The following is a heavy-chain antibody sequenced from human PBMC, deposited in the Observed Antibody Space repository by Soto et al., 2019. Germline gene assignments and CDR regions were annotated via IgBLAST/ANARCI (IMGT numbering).Heavy chain of an antibody. D-gene: IGHD6-13*01. CDR1: GYSFTSYW. Sequence: PGESLKISCKGSGYSFTSYWIGWVRQMPGKGLEWMGIIYPGDSDTRYSPSFQGQVTISADKSISTAYLRWSSLKASDTAMYYCARHYLKGSGQQLVHWWFDPWGQGTLVTVSS. V-gene: IGHV5-51*01. J-gene: IGHJ5*02. CDR3: ARHYLKGSGQQLVHWWFDP. CDR2: IYPGDSDT.